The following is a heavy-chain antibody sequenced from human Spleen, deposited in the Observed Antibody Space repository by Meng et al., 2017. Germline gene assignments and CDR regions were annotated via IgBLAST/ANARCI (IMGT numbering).Heavy chain of an antibody. V-gene: IGHV3-30*04. CDR2: ISYDGSNK. Sequence: GGSLRLSCAASGFTFSSYAMHWVRQAPGKGLEWVAVISYDGSNKYYADSVKGRFTISRDNSKNTLYLQMNSLRAEDTAVYYCARDFSVAGTCDYWGQGTVVTVSS. CDR3: ARDFSVAGTCDY. CDR1: GFTFSSYA. D-gene: IGHD6-19*01. J-gene: IGHJ4*02.